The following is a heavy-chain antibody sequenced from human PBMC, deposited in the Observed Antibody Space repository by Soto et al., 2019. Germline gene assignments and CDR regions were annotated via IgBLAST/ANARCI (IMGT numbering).Heavy chain of an antibody. Sequence: QVQLVQSGAEVKKPGSSVKVSCKASGGTFSSYAISWVRQAPGQGLEWMGGIIPIFGTANYAQKFQGRVTITADESTSTAYMELSSLRSEDTAVYYCARSPRYCSSTSCYLTLDYWGQGTLVTVSS. D-gene: IGHD2-2*01. CDR3: ARSPRYCSSTSCYLTLDY. V-gene: IGHV1-69*01. J-gene: IGHJ4*02. CDR2: IIPIFGTA. CDR1: GGTFSSYA.